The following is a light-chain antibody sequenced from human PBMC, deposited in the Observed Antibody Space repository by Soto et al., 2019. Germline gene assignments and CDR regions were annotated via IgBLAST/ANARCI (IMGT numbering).Light chain of an antibody. J-gene: IGKJ2*01. CDR2: DAS. Sequence: DIQMTQSPSSLSASVGDRVTITCQASQDIDNYLNWHQQKPGQAPKLLIYDASNLETGVPSRFSGRGSGTDFTFTISSLQPEDIATYYCQQYDKLPPYTFGQGTKLELK. CDR1: QDIDNY. V-gene: IGKV1-33*01. CDR3: QQYDKLPPYT.